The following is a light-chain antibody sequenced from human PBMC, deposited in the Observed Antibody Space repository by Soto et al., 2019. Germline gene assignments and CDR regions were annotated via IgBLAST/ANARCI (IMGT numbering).Light chain of an antibody. CDR3: SSYTSSSTLVI. J-gene: IGLJ2*01. V-gene: IGLV2-14*03. CDR1: SSDIGGYNY. Sequence: QSALTQPASVSGSLGQSITISCTGTSSDIGGYNYVSWYQQYPGKAPKLMIYDVSNRPSGVSNRFSGSKSGNAASLTISGLQAEDEADYHCSSYTSSSTLVIFGGGTKLT. CDR2: DVS.